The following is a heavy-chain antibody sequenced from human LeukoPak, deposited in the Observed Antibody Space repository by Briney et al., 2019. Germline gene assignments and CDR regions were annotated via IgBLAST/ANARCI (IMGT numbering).Heavy chain of an antibody. CDR3: AKTSRRNSAYDSPFDY. V-gene: IGHV3-23*01. Sequence: GGSLRLSCAASGFTFSTYAMSWVRQAPGKGLEWVSAVRGSGSDTRYADSVKGRFTISRDNSKNTLFLQMNSLRAEDTAIYYCAKTSRRNSAYDSPFDYWGQGTLVTVSS. CDR1: GFTFSTYA. D-gene: IGHD5-12*01. J-gene: IGHJ4*02. CDR2: VRGSGSDT.